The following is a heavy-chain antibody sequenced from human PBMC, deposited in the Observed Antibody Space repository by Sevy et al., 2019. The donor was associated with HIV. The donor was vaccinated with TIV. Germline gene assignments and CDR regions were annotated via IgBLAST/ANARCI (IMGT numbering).Heavy chain of an antibody. V-gene: IGHV1-46*01. CDR1: GYTFTSYY. Sequence: ASVKVSCKASGYTFTSYYMHWVRQAPGQGLEWMGIINPSGGSTSYAQKFQGRVTMTGDTSTSTVYMELSSLRSEDTAVYYCARAPKTAVAGWGDYYYYMDVWGKGTTVTVSS. CDR2: INPSGGST. D-gene: IGHD6-19*01. J-gene: IGHJ6*03. CDR3: ARAPKTAVAGWGDYYYYMDV.